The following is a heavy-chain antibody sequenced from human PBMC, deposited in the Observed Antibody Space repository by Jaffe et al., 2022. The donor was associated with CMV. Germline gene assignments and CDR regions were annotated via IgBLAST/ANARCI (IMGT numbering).Heavy chain of an antibody. D-gene: IGHD6-19*01. CDR2: IKQDGSEK. V-gene: IGHV3-7*01. CDR3: ARGSGWLIDY. J-gene: IGHJ4*02. Sequence: EVQLVESGGGLVQPGGSLRLSCAASGLTFTSYWMNWVRQAPGKGLEWVANIKQDGSEKNYVDSVKGRFTISRDNAKNSLYLQMNSLRAEDTAVYYCARGSGWLIDYWGQGTLVTVSS. CDR1: GLTFTSYW.